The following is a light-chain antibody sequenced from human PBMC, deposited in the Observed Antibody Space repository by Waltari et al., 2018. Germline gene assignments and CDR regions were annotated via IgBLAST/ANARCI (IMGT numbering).Light chain of an antibody. CDR2: GAS. CDR1: QSVSSKY. J-gene: IGKJ5*01. CDR3: QQYGSSPPIS. V-gene: IGKV3-20*01. Sequence: EIVLTQSPGTLSLSPGERIPLSCRASQSVSSKYLAWYQQKPGQAPRLLIYGASSRATGIPDRFSGSGSGTDFTLTISRLEPEDFAVYYCQQYGSSPPISFGQGTRLEIK.